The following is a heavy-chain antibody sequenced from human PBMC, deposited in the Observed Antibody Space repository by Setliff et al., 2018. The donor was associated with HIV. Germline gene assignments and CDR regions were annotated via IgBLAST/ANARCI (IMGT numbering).Heavy chain of an antibody. CDR3: ARVRCSGANCFNWFDF. Sequence: ASVKVSCKASGYTFTGYYIHWVRQAPGQGLEWMGWINPNSGDTNYAQKFQGWVTMTRDTSISTAYMELSRLKSEDTAVYYCARVRCSGANCFNWFDFWGQGTPVTVSS. V-gene: IGHV1-2*04. CDR1: GYTFTGYY. CDR2: INPNSGDT. D-gene: IGHD2-15*01. J-gene: IGHJ5*01.